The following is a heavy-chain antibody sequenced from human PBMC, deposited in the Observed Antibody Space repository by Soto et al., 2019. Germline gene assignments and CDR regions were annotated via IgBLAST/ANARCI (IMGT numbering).Heavy chain of an antibody. CDR2: IYPGDSDT. CDR3: ARRRQLGSHDYGTDV. J-gene: IGHJ6*02. D-gene: IGHD6-6*01. Sequence: EVQLVQSGAEVKKPGESRKISCKGSGYSFTSYWIGWVRQMPGKGQEWMGIIYPGDSDTRYSPSFQGQVTISADKSICTAYLQWSSLKASDTAMYYCARRRQLGSHDYGTDVWCQGTTLTVSS. CDR1: GYSFTSYW. V-gene: IGHV5-51*01.